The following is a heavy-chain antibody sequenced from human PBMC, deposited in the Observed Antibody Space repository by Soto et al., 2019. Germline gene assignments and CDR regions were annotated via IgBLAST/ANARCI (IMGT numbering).Heavy chain of an antibody. V-gene: IGHV3-30*18. J-gene: IGHJ5*02. Sequence: GGSLRLSCAASGFTFSSHHMNWVRQAPWKGLEWVSVISYNESNKYYADSVKGRFTISRDNSKNTLYLQMNSLRAEDTAVYYCAKERSYYDFWSGYYLFDPWGQGTLVTVSS. CDR3: AKERSYYDFWSGYYLFDP. D-gene: IGHD3-3*01. CDR1: GFTFSSHH. CDR2: ISYNESNK.